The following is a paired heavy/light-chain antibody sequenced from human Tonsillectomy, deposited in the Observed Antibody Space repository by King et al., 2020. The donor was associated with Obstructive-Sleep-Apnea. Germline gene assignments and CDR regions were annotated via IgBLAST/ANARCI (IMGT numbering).Heavy chain of an antibody. V-gene: IGHV4-59*08. CDR1: GGSISSYY. Sequence: QVQLQDSGPGLVKPSETLSLTCIVSGGSISSYYWSWIRQPPGKGLEWIGYIYYSGSTNYNPSLKSRVTISVDTSKKQFSLKLSSVTAADTAVYYCARQPAYRGGPHYYFDYWGQGTLVTVSS. CDR2: IYYSGST. D-gene: IGHD5-18*01. J-gene: IGHJ4*02. CDR3: ARQPAYRGGPHYYFDY.
Light chain of an antibody. V-gene: IGLV3-1*01. CDR1: KLGDKY. CDR2: QDS. Sequence: SYELTQPPSVSVSPGQTATITCSGDKLGDKYASWYQQKPGQSPVLVIYQDSKRPSGIPERFSGFNSGNTATLTISGTQAMDEADYYCQAWDSSTVVFGGGTKLTVL. CDR3: QAWDSSTVV. J-gene: IGLJ2*01.